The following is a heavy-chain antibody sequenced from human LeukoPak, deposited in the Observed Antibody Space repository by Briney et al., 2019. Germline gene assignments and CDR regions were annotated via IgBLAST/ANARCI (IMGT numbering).Heavy chain of an antibody. CDR2: IYYSGSI. V-gene: IGHV4-59*01. CDR1: GGSISSYY. Sequence: SETLSRTCTVSGGSISSYYWSWIRQPPGKGLEWIGYIYYSGSINYNPSLKSRVTISVDTSKNQFSLKLSSVTAADTAVYYCARESRDYGDYVPFDYWGQGTLVTVSS. J-gene: IGHJ4*02. CDR3: ARESRDYGDYVPFDY. D-gene: IGHD4-17*01.